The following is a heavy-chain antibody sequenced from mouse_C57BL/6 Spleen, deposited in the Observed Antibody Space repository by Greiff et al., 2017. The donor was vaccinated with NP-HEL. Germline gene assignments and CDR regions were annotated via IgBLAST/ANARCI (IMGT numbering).Heavy chain of an antibody. J-gene: IGHJ1*03. CDR3: ARGSYYSNYPYFDV. D-gene: IGHD2-5*01. CDR1: GYTFTSYW. Sequence: QVQLQQPGAELVRPGSSVKLSCKASGYTFTSYWMHWVKQRPIQGLEWIGNIDPSDSETHYNQKFKDKATLTVDKSSSTAYMQLCSLTSEDSAVYYCARGSYYSNYPYFDVWGTGTTVTVSS. V-gene: IGHV1-52*01. CDR2: IDPSDSET.